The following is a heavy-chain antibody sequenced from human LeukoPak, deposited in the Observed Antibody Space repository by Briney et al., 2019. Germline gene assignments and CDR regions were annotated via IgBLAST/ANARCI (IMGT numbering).Heavy chain of an antibody. D-gene: IGHD3-3*01. V-gene: IGHV4-31*03. J-gene: IGHJ3*02. CDR1: GGSISSGGYY. CDR2: IYYSGST. CDR3: ARVQRFLEWSDAFDI. Sequence: SQTLSLTCTVSGGSISSGGYYWSWIRKHPGKGLEWIGYIYYSGSTYYNPSLKSRVTISVDTSKNQFSLKLSSVTAADTAVYYCARVQRFLEWSDAFDIWGQGTMVTVSS.